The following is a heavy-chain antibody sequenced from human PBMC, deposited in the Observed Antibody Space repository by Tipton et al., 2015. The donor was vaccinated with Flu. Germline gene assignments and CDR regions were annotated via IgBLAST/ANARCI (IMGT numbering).Heavy chain of an antibody. CDR3: AKALGELLYYYGMDV. J-gene: IGHJ6*02. D-gene: IGHD1-26*01. CDR2: INQDGSKR. Sequence: QLVQSGGGLVQPGGSLRLSCAASRFTFSNYWMHWVRQAPGKGLEWVANINQDGSKRYSADSVRGRFTISRDNAKNSLYLQMNSLRAEDTALYYCAKALGELLYYYGMDVWGQGTTVTVSS. V-gene: IGHV3-7*03. CDR1: RFTFSNYW.